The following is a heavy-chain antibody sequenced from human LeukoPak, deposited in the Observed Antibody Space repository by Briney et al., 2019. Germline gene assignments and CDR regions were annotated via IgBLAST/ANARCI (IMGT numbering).Heavy chain of an antibody. D-gene: IGHD6-13*01. Sequence: ASVKVSCKASGYTFTSYDINWVRQATGQGLEWMGWMNPNSGNTGYAQKFQGRVTMTRNTSISTAYMELSSLRSEDTAVYYCARGATAGRFSLRPTGAYYMDVWGKGTTVTVSS. CDR2: MNPNSGNT. CDR1: GYTFTSYD. V-gene: IGHV1-8*01. J-gene: IGHJ6*03. CDR3: ARGATAGRFSLRPTGAYYMDV.